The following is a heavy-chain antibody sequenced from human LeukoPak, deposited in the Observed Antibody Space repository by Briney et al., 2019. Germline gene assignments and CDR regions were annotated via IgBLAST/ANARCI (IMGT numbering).Heavy chain of an antibody. CDR2: MNSNSGNT. J-gene: IGHJ5*02. V-gene: IGHV1-8*02. D-gene: IGHD3-3*01. CDR3: ARGRTIFGVVIPFDP. Sequence: GASVKVSCKASGYTFASYYMHWVRQAPGQGLEWMGWMNSNSGNTGYAQGFQGRVTMTRNTSTNTAYMELSSLRSEDTAVYYCARGRTIFGVVIPFDPWGQGTLVTVSS. CDR1: GYTFASYY.